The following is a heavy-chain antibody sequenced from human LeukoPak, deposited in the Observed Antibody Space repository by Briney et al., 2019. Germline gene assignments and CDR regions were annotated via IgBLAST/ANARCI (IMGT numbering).Heavy chain of an antibody. CDR1: GFTFNYFL. J-gene: IGHJ4*02. Sequence: GWSLRLSCAASGFTFNYFLMHWVRQAPGEGLVWVSRLNFDGSRTNYAEFVEGRFTISRDNAKNTLFLHMNSLRAEDTAVYYCARQYSYDSSGYYPWDYWGQGTLVTVSS. CDR3: ARQYSYDSSGYYPWDY. V-gene: IGHV3-74*01. D-gene: IGHD3-22*01. CDR2: LNFDGSRT.